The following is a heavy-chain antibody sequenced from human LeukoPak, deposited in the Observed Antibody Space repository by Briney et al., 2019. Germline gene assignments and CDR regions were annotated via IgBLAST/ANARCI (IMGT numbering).Heavy chain of an antibody. Sequence: PGGSLRLSCAASLFTFFDAWMWWVRHTPGKGLEWVGRIRSRTHGGTADYAAPVKGRFTMSRDDSKSTLYLQIHNMKTESTGLYHCASDRGDYGIDYWGQGTLVTVSS. J-gene: IGHJ4*02. CDR1: LFTFFDAW. D-gene: IGHD4-17*01. CDR3: ASDRGDYGIDY. V-gene: IGHV3-15*01. CDR2: IRSRTHGGTA.